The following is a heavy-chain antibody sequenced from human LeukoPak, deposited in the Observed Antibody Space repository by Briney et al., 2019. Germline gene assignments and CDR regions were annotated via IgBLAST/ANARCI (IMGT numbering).Heavy chain of an antibody. Sequence: GESLKISCKGSGYSFSSQWIGWVRQMPGKGLEWTGVIYPADSDTRYSPSFQGQVTISADKSISTAYLRWRSLKASDTAMYYCATSPYCSGGSCYLSAYWGQGTLVTVSS. J-gene: IGHJ4*02. D-gene: IGHD2-15*01. CDR1: GYSFSSQW. CDR3: ATSPYCSGGSCYLSAY. CDR2: IYPADSDT. V-gene: IGHV5-51*01.